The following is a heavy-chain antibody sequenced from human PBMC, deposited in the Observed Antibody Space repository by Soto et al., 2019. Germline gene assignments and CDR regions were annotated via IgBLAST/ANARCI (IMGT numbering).Heavy chain of an antibody. CDR2: IIPIYGLT. D-gene: IGHD3-3*01. Sequence: QVQLVQSGAEVKRPGSSVKVSCKASGGTSKMYSISWVRQAPGPGLEWVGGIIPIYGLTNYAQKFQGRVTITADESTSTVYMELSSLSYEDTAVYYCTFGLDFANSWSGFDPWGQGTLVTVSS. CDR1: GGTSKMYS. J-gene: IGHJ5*02. CDR3: TFGLDFANSWSGFDP. V-gene: IGHV1-69*01.